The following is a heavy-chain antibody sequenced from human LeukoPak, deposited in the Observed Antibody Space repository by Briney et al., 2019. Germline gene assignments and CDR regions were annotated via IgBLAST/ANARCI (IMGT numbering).Heavy chain of an antibody. CDR3: ARDTGMTTVTLFDY. CDR1: GGTFSSYA. Sequence: ASVKVSCKASGGTFSSYAISWVRQAPGQGLEWMGGIIPIFGTANYAQMFQGRVTITTDESTSTAYMELSSLRSEDTAVYYCARDTGMTTVTLFDYWGQGTLVTVSS. CDR2: IIPIFGTA. V-gene: IGHV1-69*05. J-gene: IGHJ4*02. D-gene: IGHD4-17*01.